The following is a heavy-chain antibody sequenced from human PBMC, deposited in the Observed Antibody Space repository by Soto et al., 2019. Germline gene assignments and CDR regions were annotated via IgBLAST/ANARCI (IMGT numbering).Heavy chain of an antibody. CDR3: ARDQARVIAHTLDY. CDR2: ISSSSSYI. V-gene: IGHV3-21*01. J-gene: IGHJ4*02. Sequence: EVQLVESGGGLVKPGGSLRLSCAASGFTFSSYSMNWVRQAPGKGLEWVSSISSSSSYIYYADSVKGRFTISRDNAKNSLYLQMNSLRDEDTAVYYCARDQARVIAHTLDYGGQGTLVTVSS. D-gene: IGHD3-10*01. CDR1: GFTFSSYS.